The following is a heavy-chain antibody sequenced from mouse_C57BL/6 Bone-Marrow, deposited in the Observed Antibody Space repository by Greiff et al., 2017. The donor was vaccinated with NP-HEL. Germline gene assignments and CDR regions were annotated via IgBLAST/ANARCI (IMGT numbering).Heavy chain of an antibody. CDR1: GYTFTSYW. V-gene: IGHV1-64*01. CDR2: IHPNSGST. Sequence: QVQLQQPGAELVKPGASVKLSCKASGYTFTSYWMHWVKQRPGQGLEWIGRIHPNSGSTNYTEKFKSKATLTVDKSSSTAYMQLSSLTSEDSAVYYCARGGAWFAYWGQGTLVTVSA. J-gene: IGHJ3*01. CDR3: ARGGAWFAY.